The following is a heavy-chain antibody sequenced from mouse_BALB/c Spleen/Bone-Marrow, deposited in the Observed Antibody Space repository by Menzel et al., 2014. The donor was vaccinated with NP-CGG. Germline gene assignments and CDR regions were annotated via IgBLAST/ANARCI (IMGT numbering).Heavy chain of an antibody. CDR1: GYTFTNYW. CDR3: TRRDMYDYYGVEY. CDR2: IYPSDSYS. D-gene: IGHD2-10*02. Sequence: VQLQQSGAELVRPGASVKVSCKASGYTFTNYWINWVRQRPGQGLEWIGNIYPSDSYSNYNQKFKDKATLTVDKSSSTAYMQLSSLTSEDSAVYYCTRRDMYDYYGVEYWGQGTSVTVSS. V-gene: IGHV1S126*01. J-gene: IGHJ4*01.